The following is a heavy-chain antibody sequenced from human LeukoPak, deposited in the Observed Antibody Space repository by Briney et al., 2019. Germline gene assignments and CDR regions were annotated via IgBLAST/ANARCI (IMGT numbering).Heavy chain of an antibody. D-gene: IGHD3-3*01. J-gene: IGHJ6*02. Sequence: SETLSLTCTVSGGSISSYYWSWIRQPPGKGLEWIGYIYYSGSTNYNPSLKSRVTISVDTSKNQFSLKLSSVTAADTAVYYCAGFGVVTSYYYGMDVWGQGTTVTVSS. V-gene: IGHV4-59*08. CDR2: IYYSGST. CDR3: AGFGVVTSYYYGMDV. CDR1: GGSISSYY.